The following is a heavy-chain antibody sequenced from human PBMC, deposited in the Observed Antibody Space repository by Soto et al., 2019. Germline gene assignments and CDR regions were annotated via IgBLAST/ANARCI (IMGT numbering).Heavy chain of an antibody. CDR3: AKDSDFSGRGGMDV. CDR1: GFTFSSYG. V-gene: IGHV3-30*18. CDR2: ISYDGRNK. Sequence: QVQLVESGGGVVQPGRSLRLSCAASGFTFSSYGMHWVRQAPGKGLEWVAVISYDGRNKYYADSVKGRFTISRDNSKNTLYLQMNSLRAEDTAVYYCAKDSDFSGRGGMDVWGQGTTVTVSS. D-gene: IGHD3-3*01. J-gene: IGHJ6*02.